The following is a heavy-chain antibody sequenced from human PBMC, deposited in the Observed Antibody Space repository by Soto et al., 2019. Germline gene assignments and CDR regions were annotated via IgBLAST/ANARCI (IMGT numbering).Heavy chain of an antibody. J-gene: IGHJ3*02. V-gene: IGHV1-69*06. CDR2: IIPIFGTA. CDR1: GGTFSSYA. D-gene: IGHD3-22*01. Sequence: SVKVSCKASGGTFSSYAISWVRQAPGQGLEWMGGIIPIFGTANYAQKFQGRVTMTADKSTSTAYMELSSLRSEDTAVYYCARVQYYYDSSGYYSLDAFDIWGQGTMVTVSS. CDR3: ARVQYYYDSSGYYSLDAFDI.